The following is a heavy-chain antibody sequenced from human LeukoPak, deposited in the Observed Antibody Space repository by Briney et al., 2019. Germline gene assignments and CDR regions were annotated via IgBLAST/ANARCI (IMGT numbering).Heavy chain of an antibody. D-gene: IGHD2-2*02. J-gene: IGHJ4*02. CDR3: AKNGEYQLLYPYYFDY. CDR2: ISGSGGST. Sequence: GGSLRLSCAASGFTFSSYAMSWVRQAPGKRLEWVSAISGSGGSTYYADSVKGRFTISRDNSKNTLYLQMNSLRAEDTAVYYCAKNGEYQLLYPYYFDYWGQGTLVTVSS. V-gene: IGHV3-23*01. CDR1: GFTFSSYA.